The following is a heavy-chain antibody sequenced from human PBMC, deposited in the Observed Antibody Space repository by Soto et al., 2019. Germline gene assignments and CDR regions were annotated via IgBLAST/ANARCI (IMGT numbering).Heavy chain of an antibody. J-gene: IGHJ5*02. CDR1: GGSISSGSYY. D-gene: IGHD3-22*01. V-gene: IGHV4-61*01. CDR3: AREYYYDSSGIGFDP. CDR2: IYSSGSP. Sequence: PSETLSLTCTVSGGSISSGSYYWGWIRQPPGKGLEWIGYIYSSGSPHHNPSLKSRVIISEDRSKNQIYLKLNSVTAADTAVYYCAREYYYDSSGIGFDPWGPGTLVTVSS.